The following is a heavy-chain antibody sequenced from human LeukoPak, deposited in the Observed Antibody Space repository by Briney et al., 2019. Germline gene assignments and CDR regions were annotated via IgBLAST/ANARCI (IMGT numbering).Heavy chain of an antibody. J-gene: IGHJ5*02. D-gene: IGHD3-16*02. V-gene: IGHV7-4-1*02. Sequence: ASVKVSCKASGYTFTSYAMNWVRQAPGQGLEWMGWINPNTGNPTYAQGFTGRFVFSLDTSVSTTYLQISSLKAEDTAVYYCARAYQRLGVLSFPDQWGQGTLVSVSS. CDR2: INPNTGNP. CDR1: GYTFTSYA. CDR3: ARAYQRLGVLSFPDQ.